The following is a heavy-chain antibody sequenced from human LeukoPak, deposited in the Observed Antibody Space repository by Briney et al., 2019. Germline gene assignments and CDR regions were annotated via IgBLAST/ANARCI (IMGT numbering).Heavy chain of an antibody. J-gene: IGHJ4*02. CDR1: GFTFSSYA. Sequence: GRSLRLSCAASGFTFSSYAMHWVRQAPGKGLEWVAVISYDGSNKYYADSVKGRFTISRDNSKNTLYLQMNSLRAEDTAVYYCAAQDYDFWSGWGQGTLVTVSS. CDR3: AAQDYDFWSG. D-gene: IGHD3-3*01. CDR2: ISYDGSNK. V-gene: IGHV3-30-3*01.